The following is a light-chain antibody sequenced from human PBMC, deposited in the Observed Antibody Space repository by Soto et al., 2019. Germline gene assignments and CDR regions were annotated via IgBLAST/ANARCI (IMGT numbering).Light chain of an antibody. Sequence: EIVMTEFAATLSVSQGETATLSCKASESVTDGLVWYQHKPCQAPRLLIYDASNRATGIAARFSGSGSGTDFTLTISSLEPEDFAIYYCYQRDKWPFTFGPGTKVDIK. CDR2: DAS. V-gene: IGKV3-11*01. J-gene: IGKJ3*01. CDR3: YQRDKWPFT. CDR1: ESVTDG.